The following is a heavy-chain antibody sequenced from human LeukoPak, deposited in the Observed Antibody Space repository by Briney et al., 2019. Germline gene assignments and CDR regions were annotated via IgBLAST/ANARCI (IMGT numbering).Heavy chain of an antibody. Sequence: GGSLRLSCAASGFTFSSYGMHWVRQAPGKGLEWVAVISYDGSNKYYADSVKGRFTISRDNSKNTLYLQMNSLRTEDTAVYFCAKRGVVIRVILVGFHKEAYYFDSWGQGALVTVSS. J-gene: IGHJ4*02. D-gene: IGHD3-22*01. CDR1: GFTFSSYG. CDR2: ISYDGSNK. CDR3: AKRGVVIRVILVGFHKEAYYFDS. V-gene: IGHV3-30*18.